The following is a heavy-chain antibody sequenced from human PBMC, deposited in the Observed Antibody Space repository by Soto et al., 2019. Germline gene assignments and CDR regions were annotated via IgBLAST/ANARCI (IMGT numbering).Heavy chain of an antibody. CDR2: FFWGDDK. Sequence: QITLKESGPTLVKPTQTLTLTCTFSGFSLTTSGRGVGWIRQPPGKALEWLALFFWGDDKRYSPSLKTRLTISKVTSKNQVVLTMTNMGPEDTATYYCAHRLVMMEAFDVWGQGTVVTVSS. D-gene: IGHD1-1*01. CDR3: AHRLVMMEAFDV. J-gene: IGHJ3*01. V-gene: IGHV2-5*02. CDR1: GFSLTTSGRG.